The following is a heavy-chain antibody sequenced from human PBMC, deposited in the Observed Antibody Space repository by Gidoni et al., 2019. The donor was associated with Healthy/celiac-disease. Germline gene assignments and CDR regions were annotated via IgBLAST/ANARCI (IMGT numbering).Heavy chain of an antibody. CDR1: GYTFTSYG. D-gene: IGHD6-6*01. V-gene: IGHV1-18*04. Sequence: QAQLVQSGAEVKKPGASVKVSCTAPGYTFTSYGISWVRQAPGQGLEWMGWISAYNGNTNCAQKLQGRVTMTTDTSTSTAYMELRSLRSDDTAVYYCARDRGIAARQSYYYYGMDVWGQGTTVTVSS. CDR3: ARDRGIAARQSYYYYGMDV. J-gene: IGHJ6*02. CDR2: ISAYNGNT.